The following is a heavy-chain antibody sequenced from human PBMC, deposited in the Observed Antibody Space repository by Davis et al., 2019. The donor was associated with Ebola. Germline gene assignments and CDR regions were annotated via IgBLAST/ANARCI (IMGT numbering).Heavy chain of an antibody. V-gene: IGHV3-21*01. CDR3: ARGLVAAAGYDAFDI. J-gene: IGHJ3*02. Sequence: GESLKISCAASGFTFSSYSMNWVRQAPGQGLEWVSSISSSSSYIYYADSVKGRFTISRDNAKNSLYLQMNSLGAEDTAVYYCARGLVAAAGYDAFDIWGQGTMVTVSS. D-gene: IGHD6-13*01. CDR1: GFTFSSYS. CDR2: ISSSSSYI.